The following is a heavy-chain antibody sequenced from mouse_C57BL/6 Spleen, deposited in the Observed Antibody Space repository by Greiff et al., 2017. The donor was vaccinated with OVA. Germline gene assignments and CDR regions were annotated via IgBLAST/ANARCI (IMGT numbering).Heavy chain of an antibody. Sequence: QVQLKESGAELVKPGASVKISCKASGYAFSSYWMNWVKQRPGKGLEWIGQIYPGDGDTNYNGKFKGKATLTADKSSSTAYMQLSSLTSEDSAVYFCARGGPYYDYDEGYFDYWGQGTTLTVSS. J-gene: IGHJ2*01. V-gene: IGHV1-80*01. CDR1: GYAFSSYW. D-gene: IGHD2-4*01. CDR3: ARGGPYYDYDEGYFDY. CDR2: IYPGDGDT.